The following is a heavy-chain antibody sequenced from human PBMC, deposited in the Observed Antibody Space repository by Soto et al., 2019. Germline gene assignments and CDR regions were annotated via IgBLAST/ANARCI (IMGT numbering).Heavy chain of an antibody. J-gene: IGHJ6*01. Sequence: PGGSLRLFCAAAGFTVSSYGMHWVRQAPGKGLEWVAVIWYDGSNKYYADSVKGRFTISRDNSKNTLYLQMNSLRAEDTAVYYCARRLKAVAGARIYYFYGMDVWGQRTTFTAS. CDR3: ARRLKAVAGARIYYFYGMDV. D-gene: IGHD6-19*01. CDR2: IWYDGSNK. V-gene: IGHV3-33*01. CDR1: GFTVSSYG.